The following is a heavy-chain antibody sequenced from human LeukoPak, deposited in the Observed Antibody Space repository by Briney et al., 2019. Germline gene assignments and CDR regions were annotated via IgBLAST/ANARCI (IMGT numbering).Heavy chain of an antibody. J-gene: IGHJ4*02. Sequence: GGSLRLSCAASQFTFSNYCMSWVRQAPGKGLEWVAHTSQDGASIYYVDSVEGRFTISRDNAKNSQYLQMDSLRVEDMAVYYCAKTAAGYPDVYCDNRRQGTLVTVSS. CDR1: QFTFSNYC. V-gene: IGHV3-7*01. CDR2: TSQDGASI. CDR3: AKTAAGYPDVYCDN. D-gene: IGHD6-13*01.